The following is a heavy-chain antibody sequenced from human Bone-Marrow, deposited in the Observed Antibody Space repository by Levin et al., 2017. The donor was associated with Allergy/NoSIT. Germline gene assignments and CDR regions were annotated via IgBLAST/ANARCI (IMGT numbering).Heavy chain of an antibody. Sequence: SCTVSGGSISTYYWTWIRQPPGKGLEWIGYIYYSGSTNYNPSLKSRVTISVDTSKNQFSLKLSSVTAADTAVYYCARAPHYCSSSSCSLSYFDYWGQGTLVTVSS. CDR1: GGSISTYY. CDR3: ARAPHYCSSSSCSLSYFDY. D-gene: IGHD2-2*01. V-gene: IGHV4-59*01. J-gene: IGHJ4*02. CDR2: IYYSGST.